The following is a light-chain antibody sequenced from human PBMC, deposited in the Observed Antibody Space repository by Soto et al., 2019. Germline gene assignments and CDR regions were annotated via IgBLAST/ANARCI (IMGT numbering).Light chain of an antibody. V-gene: IGKV3-15*01. CDR1: QSVSSN. Sequence: ETVMTQSPATLSVSPGERATLSCRASQSVSSNLAWYQQKPGQAPRLLIYGASIRATGIPARFSGSGSGTEFTLIISSLQSGDFAAYYCQQYNNWPRTFGQGTKVEIK. CDR3: QQYNNWPRT. CDR2: GAS. J-gene: IGKJ1*01.